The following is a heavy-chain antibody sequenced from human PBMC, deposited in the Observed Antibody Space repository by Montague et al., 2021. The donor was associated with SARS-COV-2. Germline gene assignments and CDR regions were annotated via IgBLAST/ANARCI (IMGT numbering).Heavy chain of an antibody. CDR2: ISYDGSNK. V-gene: IGHV3-30-3*01. Sequence: SLRLSCAASGFTFSSYAMHWVRQAPGKGLEWVAVISYDGSNKYYADSVKGRFTISRDNSKNTLYLQMNSLRAEDTAVYYCARDAYYFGPGRENHGAFDPWGQGILVTVSS. CDR1: GFTFSSYA. J-gene: IGHJ5*02. CDR3: ARDAYYFGPGRENHGAFDP. D-gene: IGHD2/OR15-2a*01.